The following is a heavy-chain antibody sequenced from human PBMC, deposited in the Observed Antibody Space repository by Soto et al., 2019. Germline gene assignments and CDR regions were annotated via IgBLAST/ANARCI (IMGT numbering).Heavy chain of an antibody. Sequence: ASVKVSCKASGYTFTSYGISWVRQAPGQGLEWVGWISAYNGNTNYAQKLRGRVTMTTDTSTSTAYMELRSLRSDDTAVYYCARGALSGRPSDDAFDIWGQGTMVTVSS. J-gene: IGHJ3*02. CDR2: ISAYNGNT. CDR1: GYTFTSYG. CDR3: ARGALSGRPSDDAFDI. V-gene: IGHV1-18*04. D-gene: IGHD1-20*01.